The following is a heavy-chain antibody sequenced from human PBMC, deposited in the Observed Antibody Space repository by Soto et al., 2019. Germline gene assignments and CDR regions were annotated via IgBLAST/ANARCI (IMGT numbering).Heavy chain of an antibody. CDR1: GFTVSSNY. D-gene: IGHD3-9*01. V-gene: IGHV3-53*04. Sequence: GGSLRLSCAASGFTVSSNYMSWVRQAPGKGLEWVSVIYSGGSTYYADSVKGRFTISRHNSKNTLYLQMNSLRAEDTAVYYCARGRSDYDILTGYYPDAFDIWGQGTMVTVSS. CDR2: IYSGGST. CDR3: ARGRSDYDILTGYYPDAFDI. J-gene: IGHJ3*02.